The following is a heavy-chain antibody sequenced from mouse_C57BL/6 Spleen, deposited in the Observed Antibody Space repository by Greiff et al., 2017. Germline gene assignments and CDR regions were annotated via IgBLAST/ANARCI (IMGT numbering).Heavy chain of an antibody. Sequence: EVQRVESGEGLVKPGGSLKLSCAASGFTFSSYAMSWVRQTPEKRLEWVAYISSGGDYIYYADTVKGRFTISRDNARNTLYLQMSSLKSEDTAMYYCTIYYYGSSYGYFDVWGTGTTVTVSS. CDR1: GFTFSSYA. V-gene: IGHV5-9-1*02. CDR2: ISSGGDYI. J-gene: IGHJ1*03. D-gene: IGHD1-1*01. CDR3: TIYYYGSSYGYFDV.